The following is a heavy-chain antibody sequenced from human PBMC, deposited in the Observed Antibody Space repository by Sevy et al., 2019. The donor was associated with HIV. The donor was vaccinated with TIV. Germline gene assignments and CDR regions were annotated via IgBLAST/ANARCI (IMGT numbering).Heavy chain of an antibody. CDR2: ISFDGSNK. J-gene: IGHJ4*02. CDR3: AQPLRGQWLVPDY. Sequence: GGSLRLSCAASGFTFSSYGMHWVRQAPGKGLEWVAVISFDGSNKYYTDSLKGRLTISRDNSKNTLYQQMNSLRAEDTAVYYCAQPLRGQWLVPDYWGQGTLVTVSS. CDR1: GFTFSSYG. V-gene: IGHV3-30*18. D-gene: IGHD6-19*01.